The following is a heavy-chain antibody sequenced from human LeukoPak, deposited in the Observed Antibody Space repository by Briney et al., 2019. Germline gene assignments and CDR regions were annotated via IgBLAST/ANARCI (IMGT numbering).Heavy chain of an antibody. V-gene: IGHV4-4*09. D-gene: IGHD3-16*01. J-gene: IGHJ5*02. CDR3: ARQDYWGWFAP. CDR2: IYPDGST. Sequence: SETLSLTCTVPGTSITNYYWAWIRQTPGKGLEWIGYIYPDGSTKYNPSLKSRGAISVDMSNNQFSLKVTSMTAADTAVYYCARQDYWGWFAPWGQGTLVIVSS. CDR1: GTSITNYY.